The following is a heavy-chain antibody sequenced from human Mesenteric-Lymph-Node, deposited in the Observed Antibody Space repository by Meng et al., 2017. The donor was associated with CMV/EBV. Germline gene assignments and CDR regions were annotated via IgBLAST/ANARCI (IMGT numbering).Heavy chain of an antibody. V-gene: IGHV3-30*02. J-gene: IGHJ6*02. CDR3: ARDLRSSSTSGYYYYYGMDV. Sequence: GESLKISCAASGFTFSSYGMHWVRQAPGKGLEWVAFIRNDGSNKYYADSVKGRVTISRDNSKNTLYLQMNSLRAEDTAVYYCARDLRSSSTSGYYYYYGMDVWGQGTTVTVSS. CDR2: IRNDGSNK. D-gene: IGHD2-2*01. CDR1: GFTFSSYG.